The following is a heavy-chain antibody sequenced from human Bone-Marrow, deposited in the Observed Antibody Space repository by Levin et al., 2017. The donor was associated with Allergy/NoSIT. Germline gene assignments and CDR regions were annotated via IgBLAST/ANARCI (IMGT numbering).Heavy chain of an antibody. CDR2: ISYDGRNQ. J-gene: IGHJ4*02. CDR1: GFSFTDYA. CDR3: ARSSAMMTGDFFPY. V-gene: IGHV3-30*04. D-gene: IGHD2-21*01. Sequence: GGSLRLSCIASGFSFTDYAMHWVRQAPGKGLEWVAVISYDGRNQYYADPMRGRFTISRDNSMNTLSLQMNSLRPEDTSVYFCARSSAMMTGDFFPYGGQGTPVTVSS.